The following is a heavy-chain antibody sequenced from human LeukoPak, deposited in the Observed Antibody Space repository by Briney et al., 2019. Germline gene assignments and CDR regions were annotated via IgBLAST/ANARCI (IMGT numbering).Heavy chain of an antibody. Sequence: TGGSLRLSCAASGFTFSSYAIHWVRQAPGKGLEYVSAISSNGGSTYYANSVKGRFTISRDNSKNTLYLQMGSLRAEDMAVYYCARDFKSTLHNYYDSSGYVFSAFDIWGQGTMVTVSS. J-gene: IGHJ3*02. V-gene: IGHV3-64*01. CDR1: GFTFSSYA. D-gene: IGHD3-22*01. CDR3: ARDFKSTLHNYYDSSGYVFSAFDI. CDR2: ISSNGGST.